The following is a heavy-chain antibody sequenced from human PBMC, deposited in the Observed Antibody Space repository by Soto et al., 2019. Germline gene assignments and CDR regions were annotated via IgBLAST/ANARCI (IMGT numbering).Heavy chain of an antibody. CDR2: IIPIFGTA. CDR3: ARVNWAYCSSTSCYADY. D-gene: IGHD2-2*01. CDR1: GGTFSSYA. V-gene: IGHV1-69*06. Sequence: ASVKVSCTASGGTFSSYAISWVRQAPGQGLEWMGGIIPIFGTANYAQKFQGRVTITADKSTSTAYMELSSLRSEDTAVYYCARVNWAYCSSTSCYADYWGQGTLVTVSS. J-gene: IGHJ4*02.